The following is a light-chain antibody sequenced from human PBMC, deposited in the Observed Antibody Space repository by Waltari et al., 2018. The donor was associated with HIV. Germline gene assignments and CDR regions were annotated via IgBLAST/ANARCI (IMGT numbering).Light chain of an antibody. J-gene: IGKJ4*01. V-gene: IGKV3-20*01. CDR1: QSVRSNY. CDR2: GAS. Sequence: EIVLTQSPGTLSLSPGERATLSCRASQSVRSNYLGWYQQIPGQTPRLLIYGASSRATGIPDRFSGSGSGTDFTLTISRLEPEDFAVYFCQQYGDSPLTFGGGTKVEIK. CDR3: QQYGDSPLT.